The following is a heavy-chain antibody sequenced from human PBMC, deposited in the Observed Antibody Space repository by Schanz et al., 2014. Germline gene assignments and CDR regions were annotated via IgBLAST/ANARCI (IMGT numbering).Heavy chain of an antibody. D-gene: IGHD6-19*01. CDR2: IYYSGST. J-gene: IGHJ4*02. CDR3: ARLWGGWRIPDY. CDR1: GDSISSTSYY. V-gene: IGHV4-39*01. Sequence: QLQMQESGPGLVKPSETLSLTCSVSGDSISSTSYYWGWIRQPPGKGLEWIGSIYYSGSTYYNASLKGRVPIPVDTSKNHFPLKLNSATAADSAVYYCARLWGGWRIPDYWGQGTLVTVSS.